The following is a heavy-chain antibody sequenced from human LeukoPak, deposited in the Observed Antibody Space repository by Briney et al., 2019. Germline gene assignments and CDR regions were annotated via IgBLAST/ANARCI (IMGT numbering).Heavy chain of an antibody. J-gene: IGHJ2*01. CDR2: IYTSGSN. CDR1: GGSISSYY. CDR3: ARPLGNGYSYWYFDL. D-gene: IGHD3-22*01. V-gene: IGHV4-4*07. Sequence: SETLSLTCTVSGGSISSYYWSWVRQPAGKGLEWIGRIYTSGSNNYNPSLQSRGTISIDTSKNQISLKLSSVTAADTAVYYCARPLGNGYSYWYFDLWGRGTLVTVSS.